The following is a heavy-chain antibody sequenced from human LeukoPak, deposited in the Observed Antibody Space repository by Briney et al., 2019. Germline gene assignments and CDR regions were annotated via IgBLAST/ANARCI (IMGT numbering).Heavy chain of an antibody. V-gene: IGHV3-30-3*01. CDR2: IPYDGSNK. Sequence: GRSLRLSCAASGFTFSSYAMHWVRQAPGKGLEWVAVIPYDGSNKYYADSVKGRFTISRDNSKNTLYLQMNSLRAEDTAVYYCARNQLDGYNHMAPHDYWGQGTLVTVSS. J-gene: IGHJ4*02. CDR1: GFTFSSYA. D-gene: IGHD5-24*01. CDR3: ARNQLDGYNHMAPHDY.